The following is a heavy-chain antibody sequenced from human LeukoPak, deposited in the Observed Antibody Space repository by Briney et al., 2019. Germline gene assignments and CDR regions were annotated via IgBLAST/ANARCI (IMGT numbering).Heavy chain of an antibody. Sequence: PSETLSLTCTVSGGSISSYYWSWIRQPPGKGLEWIGYINYCGSTKYYPSLKSRVTISVDTSKNQFSLQLTSVTAADTAVYFCARVHYYGSGQSSYFDYWGQGSLVTVSS. CDR3: ARVHYYGSGQSSYFDY. V-gene: IGHV4-59*01. CDR2: INYCGST. CDR1: GGSISSYY. J-gene: IGHJ4*02. D-gene: IGHD3-10*01.